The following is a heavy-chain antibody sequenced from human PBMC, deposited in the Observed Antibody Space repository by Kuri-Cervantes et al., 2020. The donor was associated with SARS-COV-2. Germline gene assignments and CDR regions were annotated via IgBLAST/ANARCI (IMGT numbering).Heavy chain of an antibody. Sequence: ASVKVSCKASGYTFTSYGISWVRQAPGQGLEWMGWISAYNGNTNYAQKLQGRVTMTTDTSTSTAYMELGSLRSDDTAVYYCASWGRDMTTVTWVDYWGQGTLVTVSS. CDR2: ISAYNGNT. J-gene: IGHJ4*02. V-gene: IGHV1-18*01. CDR1: GYTFTSYG. D-gene: IGHD4-17*01. CDR3: ASWGRDMTTVTWVDY.